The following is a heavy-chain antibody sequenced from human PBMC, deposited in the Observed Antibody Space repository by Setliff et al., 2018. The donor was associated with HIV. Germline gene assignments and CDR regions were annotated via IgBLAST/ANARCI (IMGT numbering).Heavy chain of an antibody. V-gene: IGHV1-46*01. CDR3: ARSAHDSETGY. J-gene: IGHJ4*02. CDR2: IYPGGARR. D-gene: IGHD5-12*01. Sequence: GASVKVSCKASGYTFTNYYMHWVRQAPGQGLEWMGIIYPGGARRSYAQKFQGRVTMTWDTSTSTVYMELSSLRSEDTAFYYYARSAHDSETGYWGQGTLVTVSS. CDR1: GYTFTNYY.